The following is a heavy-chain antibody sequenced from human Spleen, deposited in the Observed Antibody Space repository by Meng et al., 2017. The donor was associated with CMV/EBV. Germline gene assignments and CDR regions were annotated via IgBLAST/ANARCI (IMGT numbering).Heavy chain of an antibody. CDR1: GYTFSGFY. J-gene: IGHJ4*02. CDR3: ARGEEGFLEWSFFD. D-gene: IGHD3-3*01. Sequence: SGYTFSGFYIHWVRQAPGQGLEWMGYINPKSGGTKFGQKFQGRVSMTRDTSINTAYLDLSSLRSEDTAIYFCARGEEGFLEWSFFDWGQGTLVTVSS. V-gene: IGHV1-2*02. CDR2: INPKSGGT.